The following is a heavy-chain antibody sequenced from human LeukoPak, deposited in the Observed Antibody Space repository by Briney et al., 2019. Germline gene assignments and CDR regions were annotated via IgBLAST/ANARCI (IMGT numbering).Heavy chain of an antibody. D-gene: IGHD3-16*01. Sequence: GRSLRLSCAASGFTFSSYGMHWVRQAPGKGLEYVSAISSNGGSTYYANSVKGRFTISRDNSKNTLYLQMGSLRAEDMAVYYCARDWAAADYWGQGTLVTVSS. CDR1: GFTFSSYG. CDR2: ISSNGGST. V-gene: IGHV3-64*01. CDR3: ARDWAAADY. J-gene: IGHJ4*02.